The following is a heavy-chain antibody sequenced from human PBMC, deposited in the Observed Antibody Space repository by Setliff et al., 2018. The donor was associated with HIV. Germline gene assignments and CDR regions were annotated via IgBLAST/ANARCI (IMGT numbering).Heavy chain of an antibody. CDR2: IYYTGST. D-gene: IGHD5-12*01. Sequence: PSETLSLTCTVSGGSITSGDYHWSWIRQPPGKGLEWIGYIYYTGSTYYNPSLKSRLTISIDTSEDQFSLKLSSVTAADTAVYYCARVVVERATIFDFWGPGTLVTVSS. CDR1: GGSITSGDYH. CDR3: ARVVVERATIFDF. J-gene: IGHJ4*02. V-gene: IGHV4-30-4*08.